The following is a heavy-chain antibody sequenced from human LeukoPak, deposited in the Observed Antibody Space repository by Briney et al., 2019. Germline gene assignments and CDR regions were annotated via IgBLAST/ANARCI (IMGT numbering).Heavy chain of an antibody. Sequence: SETLSLACTVSGGSISSYYWSWIRQPPGKGLEWIGYIYYSGSTNYNPSLKSRVTISVDTSKNQFSLKLSSVTAADTAVYYCARAAGYYYDSSGYYGVRWFDPWGQGTLVTVSS. J-gene: IGHJ5*02. V-gene: IGHV4-59*12. CDR1: GGSISSYY. CDR3: ARAAGYYYDSSGYYGVRWFDP. CDR2: IYYSGST. D-gene: IGHD3-22*01.